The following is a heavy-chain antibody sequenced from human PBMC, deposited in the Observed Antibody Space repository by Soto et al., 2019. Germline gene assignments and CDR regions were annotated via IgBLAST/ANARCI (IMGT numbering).Heavy chain of an antibody. CDR1: GGSISSGGYY. V-gene: IGHV4-31*03. J-gene: IGHJ4*02. D-gene: IGHD6-19*01. CDR3: ARAGGSHGSSGVHSNFDY. Sequence: SETLSLTCTVSGGSISSGGYYWSWIRQHPGKGLEWIGYIYYSGSTYYNPSLKSRVTISVDTSKNQFSLKLSSVTAADTAVYYCARAGGSHGSSGVHSNFDYWGQGTLVTVSS. CDR2: IYYSGST.